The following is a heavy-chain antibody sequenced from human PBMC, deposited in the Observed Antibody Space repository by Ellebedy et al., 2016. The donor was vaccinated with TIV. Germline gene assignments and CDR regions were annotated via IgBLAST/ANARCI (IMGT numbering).Heavy chain of an antibody. Sequence: GESLKISCAASGFTFSSYAMVWVRQAPGKGLEWVSTISSTGSRTYYADSVEGRFIISRDNSKKTLYLQMNSLRAEDTAVYYCAKGRGGGSDTSAPRYYFDYWGLGTLVTVSS. D-gene: IGHD3-22*01. CDR3: AKGRGGGSDTSAPRYYFDY. CDR1: GFTFSSYA. V-gene: IGHV3-23*01. J-gene: IGHJ4*02. CDR2: ISSTGSRT.